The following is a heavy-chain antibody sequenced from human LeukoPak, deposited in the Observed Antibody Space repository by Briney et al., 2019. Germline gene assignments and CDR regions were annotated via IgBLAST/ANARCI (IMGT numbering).Heavy chain of an antibody. Sequence: PGGSLRLSCAASGFTVSSNYMSWVRQAPGKGLEWVSVIYSGGSTYYADSVKGRFTISRDNSKNTLYLQMNSLRVEDTAVYYCANGNRCTSPNCLGYYYFYMDVWGKGTTVTVSS. CDR3: ANGNRCTSPNCLGYYYFYMDV. CDR2: IYSGGST. J-gene: IGHJ6*03. V-gene: IGHV3-53*01. CDR1: GFTVSSNY. D-gene: IGHD2-8*01.